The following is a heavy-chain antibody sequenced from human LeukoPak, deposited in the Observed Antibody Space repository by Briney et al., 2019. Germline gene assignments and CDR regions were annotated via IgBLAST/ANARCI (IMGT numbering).Heavy chain of an antibody. CDR1: GYTFTNYH. V-gene: IGHV1-18*01. CDR2: ISTNNGNT. D-gene: IGHD2-8*01. CDR3: ALISYCTSVTCYFLDY. Sequence: ASVKVSCKASGYTFTNYHISWVRQAPGQGLEWMGWISTNNGNTNYAQNLQGRVTMTKDTSTSTAYMEMRSLRSDDTAVYYCALISYCTSVTCYFLDYWGQGTLVSVSS. J-gene: IGHJ4*02.